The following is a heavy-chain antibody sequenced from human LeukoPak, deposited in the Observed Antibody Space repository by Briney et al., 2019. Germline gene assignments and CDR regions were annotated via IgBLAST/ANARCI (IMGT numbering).Heavy chain of an antibody. CDR1: GYSFSDYW. J-gene: IGHJ5*02. V-gene: IGHV5-51*01. CDR2: IHPGESDI. CDR3: ARRVGTAYGGNSRWFDR. D-gene: IGHD4-23*01. Sequence: VESLKISDKGSGYSFSDYWIGWVRQMPGKGLECMGLIHPGESDIRYSPSFQGQVTISVDKSISTAYLQWNSLKASDTAMYFCARRVGTAYGGNSRWFDRWGQGTLVTVSS.